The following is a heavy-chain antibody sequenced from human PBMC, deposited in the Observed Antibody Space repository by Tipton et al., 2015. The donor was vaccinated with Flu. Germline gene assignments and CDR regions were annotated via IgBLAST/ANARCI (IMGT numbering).Heavy chain of an antibody. J-gene: IGHJ4*02. CDR3: AREKSSGWYAFDY. D-gene: IGHD6-19*01. Sequence: TLSLTCTVSGGSISSSSHYWGWIRQPPGKGLEWIGSIYYSGSTYYNPSLKSRVTISVDTSKNQFSLKLSSVTAADTAVYYCAREKSSGWYAFDYWGQGTLVTVSS. V-gene: IGHV4-39*07. CDR1: GGSISSSSHY. CDR2: IYYSGST.